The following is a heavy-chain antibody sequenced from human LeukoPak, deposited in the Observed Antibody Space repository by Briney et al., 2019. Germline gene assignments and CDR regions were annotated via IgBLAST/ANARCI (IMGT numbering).Heavy chain of an antibody. V-gene: IGHV3-7*01. CDR2: IKQDGSEK. J-gene: IGHJ6*02. Sequence: GGSLRLSCAASGFTFSSYWMSWVRQAPGKGLEWVANIKQDGSEKYYVDSVKGRFTISRDNAKNSLYLQMNSLRAEDTAVYYCARDRGGVTPPWYYYYGMDVWGQGTTVTVSS. CDR1: GFTFSSYW. D-gene: IGHD2-21*02. CDR3: ARDRGGVTPPWYYYYGMDV.